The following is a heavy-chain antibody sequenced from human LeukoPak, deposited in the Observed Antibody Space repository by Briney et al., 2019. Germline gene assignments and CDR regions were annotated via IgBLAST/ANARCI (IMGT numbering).Heavy chain of an antibody. CDR1: GFTFSSYW. J-gene: IGHJ6*02. CDR3: ARAYTMDV. D-gene: IGHD4-11*01. CDR2: INTDGNTT. V-gene: IGHV3-74*01. Sequence: GGSPRLSCAASGFTFSSYWMHWVRQAPGKGLVWVSHINTDGNTTTYADSVKGRYTISRDNAKNMLYLQMDSLRAEDTAVYYCARAYTMDVWGQGTTVIVSS.